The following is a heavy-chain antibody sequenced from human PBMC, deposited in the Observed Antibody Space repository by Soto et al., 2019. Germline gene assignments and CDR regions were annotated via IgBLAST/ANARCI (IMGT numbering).Heavy chain of an antibody. CDR2: IDYRGNT. CDR1: GGSFSAYH. D-gene: IGHD7-27*01. Sequence: SETLSLTCAVYGGSFSAYHWSWIRQAPGKGLEWIGEIDYRGNTNYIPSLRSRVSMSVDTVKNQFSLRLNAVTAADTAVYFFARSMNDHMNHHWGFDSWVQGTRVTVSS. J-gene: IGHJ4*02. CDR3: ARSMNDHMNHHWGFDS. V-gene: IGHV4-34*01.